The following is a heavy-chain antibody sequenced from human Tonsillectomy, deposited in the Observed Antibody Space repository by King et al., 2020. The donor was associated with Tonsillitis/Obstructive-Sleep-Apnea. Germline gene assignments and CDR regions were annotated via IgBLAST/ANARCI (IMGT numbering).Heavy chain of an antibody. J-gene: IGHJ6*03. CDR2: ISRCSSTI. CDR3: ARDTVFYSNPDYYYYYMDV. D-gene: IGHD4-11*01. Sequence: EVQLVESGGGLVQPGGSLRLSCAASGFTFSSYSMNWVRQAPGKGLEWGSYISRCSSTIYYSDSVKGRFTISRDNAKNSLYLQMNSLRDEETAVYYCARDTVFYSNPDYYYYYMDVWAKGPRSPSP. V-gene: IGHV3-48*02. CDR1: GFTFSSYS.